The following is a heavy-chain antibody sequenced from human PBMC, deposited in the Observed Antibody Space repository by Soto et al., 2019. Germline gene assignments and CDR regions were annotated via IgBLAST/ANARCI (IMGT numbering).Heavy chain of an antibody. J-gene: IGHJ6*03. CDR1: GFTFSSYG. CDR2: ISYDGSNK. Sequence: GGSLRLSCAASGFTFSSYGMHWVRQAPGKGLEWVAVISYDGSNKYCADSVKGRFTISRDNSKNTLYLQMNSLRAEDTAVYYCAKDGRYSSSSGPYRYYYYYYMDVWGKGTTVTVSS. CDR3: AKDGRYSSSSGPYRYYYYYYMDV. V-gene: IGHV3-30*18. D-gene: IGHD6-6*01.